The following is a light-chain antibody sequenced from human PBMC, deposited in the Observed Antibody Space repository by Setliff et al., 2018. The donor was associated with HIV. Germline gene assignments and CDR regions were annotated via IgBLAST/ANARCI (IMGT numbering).Light chain of an antibody. Sequence: QSVLTQPASVSGSPGQSITISCTGTNSDVGGYNYVSWYQQHPGKAPKLMISDVSKRPSGVSSRFSGSKSGNTASLTISGLQTEDEADYYCSSYTSSSTYVFGTGTKVTVL. CDR1: NSDVGGYNY. J-gene: IGLJ1*01. CDR3: SSYTSSSTYV. V-gene: IGLV2-14*01. CDR2: DVS.